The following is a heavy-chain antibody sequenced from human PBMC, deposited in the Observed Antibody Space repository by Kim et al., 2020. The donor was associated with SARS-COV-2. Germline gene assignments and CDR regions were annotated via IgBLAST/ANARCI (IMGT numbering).Heavy chain of an antibody. CDR3: ARLYYNVLGGGMDV. CDR1: GVTFSSYC. Sequence: GGSLRLSCAASGVTFSSYCRHWVRQAPGKGLEWVAVIWHDGSNKYYADFVKGRFTISRDNSKNTLVLQINSLRAEDTAVYYCARLYYNVLGGGMDVVGQG. D-gene: IGHD3-10*01. V-gene: IGHV3-33*01. J-gene: IGHJ6*02. CDR2: IWHDGSNK.